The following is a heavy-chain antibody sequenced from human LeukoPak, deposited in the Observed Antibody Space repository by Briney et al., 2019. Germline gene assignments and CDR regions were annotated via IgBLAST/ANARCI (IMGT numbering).Heavy chain of an antibody. J-gene: IGHJ3*02. CDR3: AKDHDMVRGVIPDAFDI. CDR1: GFTFTNAW. CDR2: ISGSGGST. V-gene: IGHV3-23*01. Sequence: GGSLRPSCAASGFTFTNAWMSWVRQAPGKGLEWVSAISGSGGSTYYADSVKGRFTISRDNSKNTLYLQMNSLRAEDTAVYYCAKDHDMVRGVIPDAFDIWGQGTMVTVSS. D-gene: IGHD3-10*01.